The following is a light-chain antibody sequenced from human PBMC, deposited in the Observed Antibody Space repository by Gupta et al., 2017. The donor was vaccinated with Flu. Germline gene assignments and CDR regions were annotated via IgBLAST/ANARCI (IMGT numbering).Light chain of an antibody. J-gene: IGLJ2*01. Sequence: QSVLTQPHSASGTPGHRVTLSCSGSISNIGNNPVYWYQQLPGSAPILLVDKNNQRPSGVPDRFSASKSGTSASLAISGLRSEDEADYYCATWEDNVSGSIFGGG. CDR2: KNN. V-gene: IGLV1-47*01. CDR3: ATWEDNVSGSI. CDR1: ISNIGNNP.